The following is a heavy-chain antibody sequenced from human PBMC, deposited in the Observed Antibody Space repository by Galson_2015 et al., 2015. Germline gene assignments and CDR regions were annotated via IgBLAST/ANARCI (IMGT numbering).Heavy chain of an antibody. V-gene: IGHV1-3*01. CDR3: AREEAAQIDLPYGDYLTNFDY. J-gene: IGHJ4*02. D-gene: IGHD4-17*01. Sequence: SVKVSCKGSGYTFTNYAIHWVRQAPGQRLEWMGWINPGNGNTQYSQKFQGRVTITRDTSASTAYMELSSLRAEDTAVYYCAREEAAQIDLPYGDYLTNFDYWGQGTLVTVSS. CDR1: GYTFTNYA. CDR2: INPGNGNT.